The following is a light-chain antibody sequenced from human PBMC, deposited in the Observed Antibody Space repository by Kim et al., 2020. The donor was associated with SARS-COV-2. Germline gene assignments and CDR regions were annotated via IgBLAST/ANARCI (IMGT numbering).Light chain of an antibody. CDR2: QDS. CDR1: KLGDKY. CDR3: QAWDSNIVV. J-gene: IGLJ2*01. Sequence: SYELTQPPSVSVSPGQTASITCSGDKLGDKYACWYQHKPGQSPVLVVYQDSKRPSGIPERFSGSNSGNTATLTISGTQAMDEADYYCQAWDSNIVVFGGG. V-gene: IGLV3-1*01.